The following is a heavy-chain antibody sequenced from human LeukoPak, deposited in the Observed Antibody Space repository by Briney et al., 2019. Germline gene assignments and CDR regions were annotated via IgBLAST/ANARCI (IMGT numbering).Heavy chain of an antibody. Sequence: GGSLRLSCAASGFTFSSYAMHWVRQAPGKGLEWVAVISYDGSSKYYADSVKGRFTISRDNSKNTLYLQMNSLRAEDTAVYYCARDWVDGYYYYGMDVWGKGTTVTVSS. D-gene: IGHD5-12*01. CDR3: ARDWVDGYYYYGMDV. V-gene: IGHV3-30*04. CDR1: GFTFSSYA. J-gene: IGHJ6*04. CDR2: ISYDGSSK.